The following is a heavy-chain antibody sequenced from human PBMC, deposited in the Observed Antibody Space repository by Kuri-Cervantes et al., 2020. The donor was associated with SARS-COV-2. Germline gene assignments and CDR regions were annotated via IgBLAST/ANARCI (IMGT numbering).Heavy chain of an antibody. CDR3: ARGTRYYDFWSGYLN. Sequence: SQTLSLTCAVYGGSFCGYYWSWIRQPPGKGLEWIGEINHSGSTNYNPSLKSRVTISVDTSKNQFSLKLSSVTAADTAVYYCARGTRYYDFWSGYLNWGQGTLVTVSS. CDR2: INHSGST. D-gene: IGHD3-3*01. CDR1: GGSFCGYY. J-gene: IGHJ4*02. V-gene: IGHV4-34*01.